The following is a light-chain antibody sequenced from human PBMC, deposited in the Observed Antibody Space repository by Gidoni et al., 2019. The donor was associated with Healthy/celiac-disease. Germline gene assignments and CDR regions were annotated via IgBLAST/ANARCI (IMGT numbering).Light chain of an antibody. Sequence: QSVLTPPPPLSGAPAQRVTISCTGSSSNIGAGYDVHWYQQLPGTAPKLLIYGNSNRPAGVPDRFSGSKSGTSASLAITGLQAEDEADYYCQSYDSSLSGYVFGTGTKVTVL. J-gene: IGLJ1*01. CDR3: QSYDSSLSGYV. CDR1: SSNIGAGYD. V-gene: IGLV1-40*01. CDR2: GNS.